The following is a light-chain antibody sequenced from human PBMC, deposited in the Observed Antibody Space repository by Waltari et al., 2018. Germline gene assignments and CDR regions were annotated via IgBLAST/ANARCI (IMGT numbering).Light chain of an antibody. J-gene: IGKJ4*01. CDR2: WAS. CDR1: QNVLFTSNDKNY. CDR3: QQYYNPPLT. Sequence: DIVMTQSPDSLAVSLGERATINCKSSQNVLFTSNDKNYLAWYRQKAGQPPKLLIYWASTRKSGVPDRVSGSGSGTDFTLTISSLQAEDVAVYYCQQYYNPPLTFGGGTKVEIK. V-gene: IGKV4-1*01.